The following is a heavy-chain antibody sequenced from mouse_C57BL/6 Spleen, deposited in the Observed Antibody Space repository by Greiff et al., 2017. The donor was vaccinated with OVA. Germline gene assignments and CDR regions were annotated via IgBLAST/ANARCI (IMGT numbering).Heavy chain of an antibody. D-gene: IGHD1-1*01. J-gene: IGHJ2*01. V-gene: IGHV1-39*01. CDR2: INPNYGTT. CDR3: ARGRITTVVAGDYFDY. CDR1: GYSFTDYN. Sequence: VQLQQSGPELVKPGASVKISCKASGYSFTDYNMNWVKQSNGKSLEWIGVINPNYGTTSYNQKFKGKATLTVDQSSSTAYMQLNSLTSEDSAVYYGARGRITTVVAGDYFDYWGQGTTLTVSS.